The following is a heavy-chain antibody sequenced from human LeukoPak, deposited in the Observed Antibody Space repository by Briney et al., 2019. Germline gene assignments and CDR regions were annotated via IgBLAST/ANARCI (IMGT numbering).Heavy chain of an antibody. CDR2: IYWDDDK. CDR1: GFSLSTSGVG. D-gene: IGHD3-10*01. Sequence: SGPTLVKPTQTLTLTCTFSGFSLSTSGVGVGWIRQPPGKALEWLALIYWDDDKRYSPSLKSRLTITKDTSKNQVVLTMTNMDPVDTATYYCAHKPPFGELLNNWFDPWGQGTLVTVSS. V-gene: IGHV2-5*02. CDR3: AHKPPFGELLNNWFDP. J-gene: IGHJ5*02.